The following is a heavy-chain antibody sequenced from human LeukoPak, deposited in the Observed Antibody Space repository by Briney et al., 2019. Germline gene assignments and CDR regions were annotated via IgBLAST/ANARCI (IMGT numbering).Heavy chain of an antibody. CDR2: ICRGANYL. CDR3: ARYRSSYSSSWYLDY. D-gene: IGHD6-13*01. CDR1: GFTFSSYS. J-gene: IGHJ4*02. Sequence: GGSLRLSCAASGFTFSSYSMNWVRQAPGKGLEWVSSICRGANYLYYADSVKSRFTTSRDNAKNSLFLQMYSLRAEDTAVYYCARYRSSYSSSWYLDYWGQGTRVTVSS. V-gene: IGHV3-21*01.